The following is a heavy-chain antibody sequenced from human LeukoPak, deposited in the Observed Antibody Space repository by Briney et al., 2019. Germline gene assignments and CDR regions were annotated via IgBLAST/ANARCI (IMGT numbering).Heavy chain of an antibody. CDR1: GFSLTTSGVG. D-gene: IGHD2-15*01. V-gene: IGHV2-5*02. CDR3: AHTSAAVVAEEDRFDP. J-gene: IGHJ5*02. CDR2: IYWDDDK. Sequence: ESGPTLVNPTQTLTLTCTFSGFSLTTSGVGVAWIRQPPGKALEWLALIYWDDDKRYSPSLKGRLTITKATSKNQVVLTMANMDPVDTATYYCAHTSAAVVAEEDRFDPWGQGTLVTVSS.